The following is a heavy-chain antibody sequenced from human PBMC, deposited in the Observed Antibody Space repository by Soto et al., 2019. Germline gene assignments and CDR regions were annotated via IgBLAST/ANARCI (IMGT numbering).Heavy chain of an antibody. CDR3: ARDRHSNSYYFDY. Sequence: QVQLVQSGAEVKKPGASVKVSCKASGYTFTSYYMHWVRQAPGQGLEWMGIINPSGGSTSYAQKFPGRVNITRDTSTSTVYMELSSLRSEDTAVYYCARDRHSNSYYFDYWGQGTLVTVSS. D-gene: IGHD4-4*01. J-gene: IGHJ4*02. CDR1: GYTFTSYY. V-gene: IGHV1-46*03. CDR2: INPSGGST.